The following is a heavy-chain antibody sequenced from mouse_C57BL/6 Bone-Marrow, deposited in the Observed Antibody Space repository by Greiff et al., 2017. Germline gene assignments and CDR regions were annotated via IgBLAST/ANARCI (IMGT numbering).Heavy chain of an antibody. CDR2: IDPSDSET. CDR3: ARFYSNYESYYAMDY. CDR1: GYTFTSYW. J-gene: IGHJ4*01. V-gene: IGHV1-52*01. D-gene: IGHD2-5*01. Sequence: QVQLKQPGAELVRPGSSVKLSCKASGYTFTSYWMHWVKQRPIQGLEWIGNIDPSDSETHYNPKFKDKATLPVDKSSSPAYMQLSILTSEDSAFYYCARFYSNYESYYAMDYWGQGTSVTVSS.